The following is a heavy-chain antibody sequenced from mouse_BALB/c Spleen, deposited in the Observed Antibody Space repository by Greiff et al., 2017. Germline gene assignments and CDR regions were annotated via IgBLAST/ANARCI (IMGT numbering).Heavy chain of an antibody. CDR3: VRDGGTRYYAMDY. V-gene: IGHV2-9-2*01. CDR2: IWTGGGT. Sequence: VHLVESGPGLVAPSQSLSITCTVSGFSLTSYDISWIRQPPGKGLEWLGVIWTGGGTNYNSAFMSRLSISKDNSKSQVFLKMNSLQTDDTAIYYCVRDGGTRYYAMDYWGQGTSVTVSS. CDR1: GFSLTSYD. D-gene: IGHD2-14*01. J-gene: IGHJ4*01.